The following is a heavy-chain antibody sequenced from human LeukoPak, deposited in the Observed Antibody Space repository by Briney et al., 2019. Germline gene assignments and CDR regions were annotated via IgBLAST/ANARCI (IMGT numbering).Heavy chain of an antibody. CDR2: IRTYDDNA. D-gene: IGHD6-13*01. V-gene: IGHV1-18*01. J-gene: IGHJ4*02. Sequence: GASVKVSCKASGYTFTSYGIIWVRQAPGQGLEWMGGIRTYDDNANYAERLQGRVTMTTDTSTSTAYMELRSLRSDDTAVYYCARDRRIAAAGHFDYWGQGTLVTVSS. CDR1: GYTFTSYG. CDR3: ARDRRIAAAGHFDY.